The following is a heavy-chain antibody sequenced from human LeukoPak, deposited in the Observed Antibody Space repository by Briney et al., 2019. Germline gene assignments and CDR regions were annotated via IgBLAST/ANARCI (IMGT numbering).Heavy chain of an antibody. Sequence: GGSLRLSCAASGFTFSDYYMSWIRQAPGKGLEWVSHISSSGSTIYYADSVKGRFTISRDNAKNSLNLQLNSLRAEDTAVYYCARDRSSAFDIWGQGTMVTVSS. V-gene: IGHV3-11*01. J-gene: IGHJ3*02. CDR2: ISSSGSTI. CDR3: ARDRSSAFDI. CDR1: GFTFSDYY.